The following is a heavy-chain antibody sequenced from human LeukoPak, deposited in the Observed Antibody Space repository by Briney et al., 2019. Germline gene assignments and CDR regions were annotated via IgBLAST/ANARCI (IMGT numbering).Heavy chain of an antibody. D-gene: IGHD2-15*01. CDR1: GFTVSSKY. Sequence: PGGSLRLSCAASGFTVSSKYMSWVRQAPGKGLEWVSVIYSGGTTYYVDSVKGRFTTSRDNSKNTLYLQMNSLRAEDTAVYYCARSGCSGGRCYYSFDYWGQGTLVTVSS. CDR3: ARSGCSGGRCYYSFDY. J-gene: IGHJ4*02. CDR2: IYSGGTT. V-gene: IGHV3-53*01.